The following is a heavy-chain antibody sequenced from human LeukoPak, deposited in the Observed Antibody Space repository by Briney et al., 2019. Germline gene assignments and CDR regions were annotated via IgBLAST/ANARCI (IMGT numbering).Heavy chain of an antibody. CDR1: GFTFSSYS. CDR3: ARVFSSGWTVDY. CDR2: ISSSSSYI. D-gene: IGHD6-19*01. Sequence: GGSLRLSCAASGFTFSSYSMNWVRQAPGKGLEWVSSISSSSSYIYYADSVKGRFTISRGNAKNSLYLQMNSLRAEDTAVYYCARVFSSGWTVDYWGQGTLVTVSS. J-gene: IGHJ4*02. V-gene: IGHV3-21*01.